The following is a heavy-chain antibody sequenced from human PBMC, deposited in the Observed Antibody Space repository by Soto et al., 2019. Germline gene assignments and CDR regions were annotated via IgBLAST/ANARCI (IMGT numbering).Heavy chain of an antibody. D-gene: IGHD3-22*01. CDR1: GYIFTDHL. CDR3: ARGAQGFFPVSGIYFYFDH. J-gene: IGHJ4*02. Sequence: GASVKVSCKTSGYIFTDHLIHWVRQSPGQGLQWVGWAHPDSGGTNVAQAFQDRVTMIADTSITTAYMDLARLRPDDTAIFYCARGAQGFFPVSGIYFYFDHWGQGTPVTVSS. V-gene: IGHV1-2*02. CDR2: AHPDSGGT.